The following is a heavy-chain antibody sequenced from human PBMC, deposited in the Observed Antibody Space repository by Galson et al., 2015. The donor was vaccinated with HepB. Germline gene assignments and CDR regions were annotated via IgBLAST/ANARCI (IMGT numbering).Heavy chain of an antibody. CDR2: SYYSWST. V-gene: IGHV4-31*03. D-gene: IGHD6-19*01. CDR3: ARSVAVSYYYYYMDA. J-gene: IGHJ6*03. Sequence: TLSRTCTVSGGAISSGGYYWSWIRQHPGKGLEWMRYSYYSWSTYDNPSLTSRATISEDTSNNQFSLMLRTVTAADTSVYYCARSVAVSYYYYYMDAWGKGTTVTVSS. CDR1: GGAISSGGYY.